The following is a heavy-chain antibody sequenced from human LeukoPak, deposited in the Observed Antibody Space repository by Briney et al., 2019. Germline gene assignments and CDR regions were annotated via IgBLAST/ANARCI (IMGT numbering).Heavy chain of an antibody. CDR2: IYYSGST. CDR1: GGSISSYY. V-gene: IGHV4-59*01. CDR3: ARERPYPTDAFDI. Sequence: SETLSLTCTVSGGSISSYYWSWIRQPPGKGLEWIGYIYYSGSTNYSPSLKSRVTISVDTSKNQFSLKLSSVTAADTAVYYCARERPYPTDAFDIWGQGTMVTVSS. J-gene: IGHJ3*02.